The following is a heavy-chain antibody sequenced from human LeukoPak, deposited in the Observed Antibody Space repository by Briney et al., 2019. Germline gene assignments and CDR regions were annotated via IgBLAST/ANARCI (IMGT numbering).Heavy chain of an antibody. CDR2: IIPLLGVR. Sequence: GASVKVSCKASGGTFSDHAVSWMRQAPGQGLEWMGRIIPLLGVRSYAQKFQDRVTVSADKSTSTAYMELSSLRSEDSALYYCAIIAVGGVDPFDSWGQGTLVTVSS. CDR3: AIIAVGGVDPFDS. CDR1: GGTFSDHA. V-gene: IGHV1-69*04. D-gene: IGHD6-19*01. J-gene: IGHJ4*02.